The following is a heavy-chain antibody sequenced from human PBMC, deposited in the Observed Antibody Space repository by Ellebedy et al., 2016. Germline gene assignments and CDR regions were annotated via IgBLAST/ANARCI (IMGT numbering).Heavy chain of an antibody. J-gene: IGHJ4*02. D-gene: IGHD3-10*01. CDR3: ARVGAYFYGSGSYLAN. Sequence: ASVKVSCXASGYSFYSSDINWVRQAPGQGLEWMGWISTYSNDTKYAENFQDRVIMTTDTSTATAYMELRSLRSDDTAVYYCARVGAYFYGSGSYLANWGQGSLVTVSS. V-gene: IGHV1-18*01. CDR2: ISTYSNDT. CDR1: GYSFYSSD.